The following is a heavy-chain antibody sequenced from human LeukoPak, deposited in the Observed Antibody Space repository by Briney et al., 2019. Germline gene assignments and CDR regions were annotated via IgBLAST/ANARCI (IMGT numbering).Heavy chain of an antibody. CDR2: INHSGST. D-gene: IGHD2-2*02. CDR3: AGYGMDIVVVPAAIRATDNWFDP. Sequence: PSETLSLTCAVYGGSFSGYYWSWIRQPPGKGLEWIGEINHSGSTNYNPSLKSRVTISVDTSKNQFSLKLSSVTAADTAVYYCAGYGMDIVVVPAAIRATDNWFDPWAREPWSPSPQ. J-gene: IGHJ5*02. CDR1: GGSFSGYY. V-gene: IGHV4-34*01.